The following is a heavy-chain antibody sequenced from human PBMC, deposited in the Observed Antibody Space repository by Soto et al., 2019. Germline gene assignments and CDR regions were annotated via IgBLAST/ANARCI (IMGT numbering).Heavy chain of an antibody. Sequence: QLQLQESGPGLVKPSETLSLTCTVSGGSISSSSYYWGWIRQPPGKGLEWIGSIYYSGSTYYNPSLXXXVXXPVDTSKNHFSLQLSSVPAADTAVYDCASQASPYYYSGMDGWGQGTTVTVSS. CDR1: GGSISSSSYY. V-gene: IGHV4-39*02. J-gene: IGHJ6*02. CDR3: ASQASPYYYSGMDG. CDR2: IYYSGST.